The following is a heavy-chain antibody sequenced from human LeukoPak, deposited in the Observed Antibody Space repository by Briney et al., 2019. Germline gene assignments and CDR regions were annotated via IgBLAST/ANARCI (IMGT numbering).Heavy chain of an antibody. CDR1: LLTFSNYA. Sequence: GGTLRLSCAPSLLTFSNYAMSWVRQAPGPGREWVSGISGSGGDTYYAESVKGRFSISRDNCKNALYLQMNSLRAEDTAVYYCAKDRSCTNNICHGDFDYWGQGTLVTVSS. V-gene: IGHV3-23*01. J-gene: IGHJ4*02. CDR2: ISGSGGDT. CDR3: AKDRSCTNNICHGDFDY. D-gene: IGHD2-8*01.